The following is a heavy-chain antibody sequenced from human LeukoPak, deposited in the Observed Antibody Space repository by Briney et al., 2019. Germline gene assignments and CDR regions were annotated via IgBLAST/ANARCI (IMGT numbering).Heavy chain of an antibody. D-gene: IGHD3-16*02. Sequence: GGSLRLSCAASGFTFSNAWLSWVRQAPGKGLEWVGRIKSKTDGGTTDYAAPVKGRFTISRDDSKNTLYLQMNSLKTEDTAVYYCTTDRYGNAFDIWGKGTTVTVSS. J-gene: IGHJ3*02. CDR1: GFTFSNAW. CDR2: IKSKTDGGTT. V-gene: IGHV3-15*01. CDR3: TTDRYGNAFDI.